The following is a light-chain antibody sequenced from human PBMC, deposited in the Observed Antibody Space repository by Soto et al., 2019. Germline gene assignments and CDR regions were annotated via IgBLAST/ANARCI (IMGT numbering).Light chain of an antibody. J-gene: IGLJ2*01. CDR1: GGDVGAYNY. V-gene: IGLV2-14*01. Sequence: QSALTQPASVSGSPGQSITISCAGTGGDVGAYNYVSWYQQHPGKDPKLMIYEVFRRPSGISDRFSASKSGNTASLTISTLQAEDEADYYCSSYTTSNTVVFGGGTKLTVL. CDR3: SSYTTSNTVV. CDR2: EVF.